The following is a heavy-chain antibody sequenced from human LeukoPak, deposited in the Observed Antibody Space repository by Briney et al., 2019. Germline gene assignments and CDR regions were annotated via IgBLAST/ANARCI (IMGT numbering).Heavy chain of an antibody. CDR2: ISTSGST. CDR1: GGSITSYY. Sequence: SETLSLTCTVSGGSITSYYWGWTRQPAGEGLEWIGRISTSGSTNYNPSLKSRVTMSVDTSKNQFSLNLSSVTAADTAVYYCARHHRSGYYEVDYWGQGTLVTVSS. V-gene: IGHV4-4*07. D-gene: IGHD6-25*01. J-gene: IGHJ4*02. CDR3: ARHHRSGYYEVDY.